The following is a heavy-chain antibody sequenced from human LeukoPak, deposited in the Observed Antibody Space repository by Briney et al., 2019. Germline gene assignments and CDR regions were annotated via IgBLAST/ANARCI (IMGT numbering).Heavy chain of an antibody. CDR3: ARDLDSGYDMSFDY. V-gene: IGHV1-18*04. CDR1: GYTFTSYG. Sequence: APVKVSCKASGYTFTSYGISWVRQAPGQGLEWMGWISAYNGNTNYSQKLQGRGTMTTDTSTSTAYLELRRLSSDDTAVYYCARDLDSGYDMSFDYWGQPTLVAVCS. J-gene: IGHJ4*02. D-gene: IGHD5-12*01. CDR2: ISAYNGNT.